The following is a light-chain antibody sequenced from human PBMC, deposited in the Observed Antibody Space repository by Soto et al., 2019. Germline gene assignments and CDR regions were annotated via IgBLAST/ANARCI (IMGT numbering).Light chain of an antibody. V-gene: IGLV2-14*03. Sequence: QSALTQPASVSASPGQSITISCTGTSSDIGDYNYVSWYQQRPGEAPKLILYKVENRPSGISDRFSGSKSGNTASLTISGLRTEDEADYYCSSYTSTVTLVVFGGGTKLTVL. J-gene: IGLJ2*01. CDR2: KVE. CDR1: SSDIGDYNY. CDR3: SSYTSTVTLVV.